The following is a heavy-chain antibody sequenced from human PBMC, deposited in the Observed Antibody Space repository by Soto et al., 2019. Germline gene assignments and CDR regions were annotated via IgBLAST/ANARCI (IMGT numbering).Heavy chain of an antibody. CDR3: ARDDNAFDI. J-gene: IGHJ3*02. CDR1: GGSISSGGYS. V-gene: IGHV4-30-2*01. CDR2: IYHSGST. Sequence: TLSLTCAFSGGSISSGGYSWSWIRHPPGKGLEWIGYIYHSGSTYYNPSLKSRVTISVDRSKNQFSLKLSSVTAADTAVYYCARDDNAFDISGQRTMVTVSS.